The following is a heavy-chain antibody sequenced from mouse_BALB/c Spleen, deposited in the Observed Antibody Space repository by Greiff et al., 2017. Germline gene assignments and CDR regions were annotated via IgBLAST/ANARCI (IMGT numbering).Heavy chain of an antibody. Sequence: QVQLQQPGAELVKPGASVKLSCKASGYTFTSYWMHWVKQRPGQGLEWIGNIYPGSGSTNYDEKFKSKATLTVDTSSSTAYMQLSSLTSEDSAVYNGTGQLGLDYWGQGTTLTVSS. J-gene: IGHJ2*01. D-gene: IGHD3-1*01. CDR2: IYPGSGST. CDR3: TGQLGLDY. CDR1: GYTFTSYW. V-gene: IGHV1-55*01.